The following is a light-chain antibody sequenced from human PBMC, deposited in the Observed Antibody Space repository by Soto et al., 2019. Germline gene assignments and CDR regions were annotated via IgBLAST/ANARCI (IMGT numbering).Light chain of an antibody. CDR3: SSYASSSTLVL. J-gene: IGLJ2*01. V-gene: IGLV2-14*01. CDR2: DVT. CDR1: SSDVGGYNY. Sequence: QSALTQPASVSESPGQSITIPCAGTSSDVGGYNYVSWYQQYPGKAPKLIIYDVTNRPSGVSNRFSGSKSGNTASLTISGLQAEDEANYYSSSYASSSTLVLFGGGTKLTVL.